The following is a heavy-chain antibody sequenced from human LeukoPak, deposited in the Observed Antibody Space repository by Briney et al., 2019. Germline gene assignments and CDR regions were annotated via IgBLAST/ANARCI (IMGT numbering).Heavy chain of an antibody. CDR1: GFTFSSYS. CDR2: ISSSSSYI. V-gene: IGHV3-21*01. D-gene: IGHD6-6*01. Sequence: GGSLRLSXAASGFTFSSYSMNWVRQAPGKGMKWLSSISSSSSYIYYADSVKGRFTISRDNAKNSLYLQMNSLRAEDTAVYYCARWGGVAARPGGFLWGQGTLVTVSS. CDR3: ARWGGVAARPGGFL. J-gene: IGHJ4*02.